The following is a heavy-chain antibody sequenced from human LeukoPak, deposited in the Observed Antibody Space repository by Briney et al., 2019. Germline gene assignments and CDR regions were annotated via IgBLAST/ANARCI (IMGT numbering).Heavy chain of an antibody. CDR3: AKDLLRRSIGYFDY. D-gene: IGHD2-15*01. Sequence: PGGSLRLSCAASGFTFSSYAMSWVRQAPGKGLEWVSAISGSGGSTYYADSVKGRFTISRENSKNTLYLQMNSLRAEDTAVYYCAKDLLRRSIGYFDYWGQGTLVTVSS. CDR2: ISGSGGST. V-gene: IGHV3-23*01. CDR1: GFTFSSYA. J-gene: IGHJ4*02.